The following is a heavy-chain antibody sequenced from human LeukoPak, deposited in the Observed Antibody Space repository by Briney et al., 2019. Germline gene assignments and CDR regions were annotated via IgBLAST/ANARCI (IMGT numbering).Heavy chain of an antibody. V-gene: IGHV3-74*01. Sequence: GGSLRLSCAASGFTFSSYWMHWVRQAPGKGLVWVSRINSDGSSTSYADSVKGRFTISRDNAKNTLYLQMNSLRAEDTAVYYCARDQVKEAGRGYYYYGMDVWGQGTTVTVSS. CDR3: ARDQVKEAGRGYYYYGMDV. J-gene: IGHJ6*02. D-gene: IGHD6-19*01. CDR1: GFTFSSYW. CDR2: INSDGSST.